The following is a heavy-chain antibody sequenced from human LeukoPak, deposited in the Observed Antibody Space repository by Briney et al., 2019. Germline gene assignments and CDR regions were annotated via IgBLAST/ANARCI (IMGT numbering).Heavy chain of an antibody. CDR2: ISSSSSIK. J-gene: IGHJ4*02. Sequence: PGGSLRLSCAASGFSFNDYAMNWVRQAPGKGLEWLSYISSSSSIKYYADSVKGRFTISRGNAKNSLYLQMNSLRAEDTAVYYCARALLIFGAVTAFDYWGQGALVTVSS. D-gene: IGHD3-3*01. CDR1: GFSFNDYA. CDR3: ARALLIFGAVTAFDY. V-gene: IGHV3-48*04.